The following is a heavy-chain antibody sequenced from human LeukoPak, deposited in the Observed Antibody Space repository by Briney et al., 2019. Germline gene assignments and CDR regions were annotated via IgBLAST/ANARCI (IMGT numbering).Heavy chain of an antibody. CDR2: IKQDGSEK. V-gene: IGHV3-7*01. Sequence: GGSLRLSCAASGFTVSSNYMSWVRQAPGKGLEWVANIKQDGSEKYYVDSVKGRFTVSRDNAKNSLYLQMNSLRAEDTAVYYCARGLRWFDPWGQGTLVTVSS. J-gene: IGHJ5*02. CDR1: GFTVSSNY. CDR3: ARGLRWFDP.